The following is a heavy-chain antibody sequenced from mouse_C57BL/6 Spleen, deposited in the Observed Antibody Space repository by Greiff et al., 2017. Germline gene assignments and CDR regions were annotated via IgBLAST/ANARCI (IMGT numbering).Heavy chain of an antibody. CDR3: ARDHYYGSSRLDY. CDR1: GYSITSGYY. Sequence: ESGPGLVKPSQSLSLTCSVTGYSITSGYYWNWIRQFPGNKLEWMGYISYDGSHNYNPSLQNRISITRDTSKNQFFLKLNSVTTEDTATYYCARDHYYGSSRLDYWGQGTTLTVSS. D-gene: IGHD1-1*01. J-gene: IGHJ2*01. CDR2: ISYDGSH. V-gene: IGHV3-6*01.